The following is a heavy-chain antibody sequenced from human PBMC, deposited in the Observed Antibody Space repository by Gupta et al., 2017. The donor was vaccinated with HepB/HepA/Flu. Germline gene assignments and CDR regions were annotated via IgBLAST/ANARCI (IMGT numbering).Heavy chain of an antibody. CDR3: ARGLLDDVWSSYYNYSYYYMDV. J-gene: IGHJ6*03. CDR2: IIPIYGTT. CDR1: GGTSRNYA. V-gene: IGHV1-69*01. Sequence: QVQLVQPGAEVKKPGSSVKVSCKASGGTSRNYAISWVRQAPGQGLEWMGGIIPIYGTTNYAQKIQGRVTITAEESTSTADLELSSLRSEDTAVYYCARGLLDDVWSSYYNYSYYYMDVWGKGNTGTVS. D-gene: IGHD3-3*01.